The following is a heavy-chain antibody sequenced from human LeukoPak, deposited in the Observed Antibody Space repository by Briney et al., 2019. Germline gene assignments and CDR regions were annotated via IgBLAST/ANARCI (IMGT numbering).Heavy chain of an antibody. V-gene: IGHV4-34*01. CDR3: ARRRYCSGGSCYSGFDY. D-gene: IGHD2-15*01. Sequence: PSETLSLTCAVYGGSFSGYYWSRIRQPPGKGLEWIGEINHSGSTNYNPSLKSRVTISVDTSKNQFSLKLSSVTAADTAVYYCARRRYCSGGSCYSGFDYWGQGTLVTVSS. CDR2: INHSGST. CDR1: GGSFSGYY. J-gene: IGHJ4*02.